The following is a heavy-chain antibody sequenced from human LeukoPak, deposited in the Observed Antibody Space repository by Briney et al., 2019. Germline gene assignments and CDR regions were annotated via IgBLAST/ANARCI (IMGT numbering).Heavy chain of an antibody. CDR3: ARGFSGYKYYFDY. V-gene: IGHV1-69*13. J-gene: IGHJ4*02. CDR1: GGTFSSYA. Sequence: ASVKVSCKASGGTFSSYAISWVRQAPGQGLEWMGGIIPIFGTANFAQKFQGRVTITADESTSTAYMELSSLRSEDTAVYYCARGFSGYKYYFDYWGQGTLVTVSS. D-gene: IGHD3-22*01. CDR2: IIPIFGTA.